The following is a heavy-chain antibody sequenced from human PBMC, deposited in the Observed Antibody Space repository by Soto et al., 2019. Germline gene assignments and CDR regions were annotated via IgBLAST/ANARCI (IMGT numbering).Heavy chain of an antibody. V-gene: IGHV3-72*01. Sequence: GVSLRLSCAASGFTFSDHYMDWVRQAPGKGLEWVGRIRNRPNSYTTQYAASVKGRFAVLRDDSENLVYLQMNDLKTEDTAVYYCVRDSGRGFYFDYWGQGAQVTVSS. CDR2: IRNRPNSYTT. J-gene: IGHJ4*02. CDR3: VRDSGRGFYFDY. CDR1: GFTFSDHY. D-gene: IGHD3-10*01.